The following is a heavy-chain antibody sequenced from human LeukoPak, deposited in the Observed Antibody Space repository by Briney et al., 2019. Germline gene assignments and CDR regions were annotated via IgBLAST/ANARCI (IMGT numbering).Heavy chain of an antibody. CDR3: SKQFCGSRAACAGGSYYDF. V-gene: IGHV3-13*01. D-gene: IGHD2-15*01. CDR1: GFTFIKDD. CDR2: IGVTGDT. J-gene: IGHJ2*01. Sequence: GGSLRLSCAASGFTFIKDDFHWVRQAPGKGLEWVAAIGVTGDTYYADSVKGRFTISRKDDANSLYLQMRSLGAGDTALYYCSKQFCGSRAACAGGSYYDFWGRGALLTVSS.